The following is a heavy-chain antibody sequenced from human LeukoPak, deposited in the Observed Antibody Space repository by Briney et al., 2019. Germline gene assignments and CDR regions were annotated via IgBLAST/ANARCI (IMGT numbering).Heavy chain of an antibody. J-gene: IGHJ4*02. CDR3: ARIGYSSSSIDY. V-gene: IGHV3-7*01. CDR1: GFTFSNYW. D-gene: IGHD6-6*01. CDR2: INQDGSIK. Sequence: PGGSLRLSCAASGFTFSNYWMSWVRQAPGKGLEWVANINQDGSIKYYVDSVKGRFTTSRDNAKNSLYLQMSSLRVEDTAVYYCARIGYSSSSIDYWGQGTLVTASS.